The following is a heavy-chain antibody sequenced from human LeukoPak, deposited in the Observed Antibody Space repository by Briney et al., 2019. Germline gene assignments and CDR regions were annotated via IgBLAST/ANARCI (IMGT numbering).Heavy chain of an antibody. Sequence: PGGSLRLSCAASGFTFSSYWMSWVRQAPGKGPEWVAFIRFDASDKFYADSVKGRFTISRDNSKNTLHLQMNSLSSEDTAVYYCAKDLDCSGGTCHKTVDYGGRGTLVTVSS. V-gene: IGHV3-30*02. J-gene: IGHJ4*02. CDR1: GFTFSSYW. CDR2: IRFDASDK. CDR3: AKDLDCSGGTCHKTVDY. D-gene: IGHD2-15*01.